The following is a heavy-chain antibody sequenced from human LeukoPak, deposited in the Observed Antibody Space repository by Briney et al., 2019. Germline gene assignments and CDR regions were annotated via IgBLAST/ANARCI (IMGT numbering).Heavy chain of an antibody. Sequence: PGGSLRLSCAASGFTFSSYWMHWVRQAPGKGLVWVSRINSDGSSTSYADSVKGRFTISGDNAKNTLYLQMNSLRAEDTAVYYCARVGDYGSGFDFWGQGTLVTVSS. J-gene: IGHJ4*02. CDR1: GFTFSSYW. CDR3: ARVGDYGSGFDF. CDR2: INSDGSST. D-gene: IGHD3-10*01. V-gene: IGHV3-74*01.